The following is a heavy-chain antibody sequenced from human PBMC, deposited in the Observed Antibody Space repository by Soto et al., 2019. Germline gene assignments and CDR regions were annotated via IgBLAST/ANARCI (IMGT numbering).Heavy chain of an antibody. CDR3: AIWSNWNPLYYRGMDV. Sequence: QVQLLQSGAEVKKPGSSVKVSCKVSGGAFTNYSLNWVRHAPGQGLEWLGGIIPLHNTSNYSLKLLGRGSVTADISSNTVYMHLSGLTSDVTATYYCAIWSNWNPLYYRGMDVWGQGTTVTVSS. D-gene: IGHD1-20*01. CDR2: IIPLHNTS. V-gene: IGHV1-69*06. CDR1: GGAFTNYS. J-gene: IGHJ6*02.